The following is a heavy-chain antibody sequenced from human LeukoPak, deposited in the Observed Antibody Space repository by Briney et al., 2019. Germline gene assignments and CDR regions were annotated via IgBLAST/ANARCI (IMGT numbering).Heavy chain of an antibody. CDR1: GFTFDDYA. CDR3: ARGKEPVAGSLSHFDY. D-gene: IGHD6-19*01. V-gene: IGHV3-43D*03. CDR2: ISWDGGST. Sequence: GGSLRLSCAASGFTFDDYAMHWVRQAPGKGLEWVSLISWDGGSTYYADSVKGRFTISRDNSKNSLYLQMNSLRAEDTALYYCARGKEPVAGSLSHFDYWGQGTLVTVSS. J-gene: IGHJ4*02.